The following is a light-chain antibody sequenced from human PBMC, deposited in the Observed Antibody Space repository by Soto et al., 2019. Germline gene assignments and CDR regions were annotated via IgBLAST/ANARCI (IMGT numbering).Light chain of an antibody. J-gene: IGKJ1*01. V-gene: IGKV3-15*01. CDR2: AAS. Sequence: VVTQSPATLSVFPGETATLSCRASQSVSSDLAWYQQRPRQAPRLLIYAASTRATVIPDRFRGSGSGTEVRLTISSLHSKDFATYYGQQYNTWHPKMAFGRGTKVEIK. CDR3: QQYNTWHPKMA. CDR1: QSVSSD.